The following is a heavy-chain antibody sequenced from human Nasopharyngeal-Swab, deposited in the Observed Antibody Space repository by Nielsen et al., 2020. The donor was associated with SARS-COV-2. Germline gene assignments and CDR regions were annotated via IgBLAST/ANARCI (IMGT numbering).Heavy chain of an antibody. J-gene: IGHJ4*02. V-gene: IGHV1-3*01. CDR3: ARERPEHYFDL. CDR2: INGDTGNT. CDR1: GYTFTGHN. D-gene: IGHD2-21*01. Sequence: ASVKVSCKASGYTFTGHNMHWVRQAPGQSLEWMGWINGDTGNTKYPEKFQGRVTITRDRSTKTAYMELRSLRSEDTAVYYCARERPEHYFDLWGPGTLVTVSS.